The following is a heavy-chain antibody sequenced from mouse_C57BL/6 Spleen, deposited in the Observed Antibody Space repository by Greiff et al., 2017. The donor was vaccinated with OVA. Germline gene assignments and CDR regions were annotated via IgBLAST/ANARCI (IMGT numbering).Heavy chain of an antibody. J-gene: IGHJ3*01. CDR3: ARDESAWFAY. V-gene: IGHV5-4*01. Sequence: EVHLVESGGDLVKPGGSLKLSCAASGFTFSSYAMSWVRQTPDKRLEWVATISYGGSYTYYPDTVKGRFTISRDNAKNTLYLQRRHLKSEDTAMYYCARDESAWFAYWGQGTLVTVSA. CDR1: GFTFSSYA. CDR2: ISYGGSYT. D-gene: IGHD1-3*01.